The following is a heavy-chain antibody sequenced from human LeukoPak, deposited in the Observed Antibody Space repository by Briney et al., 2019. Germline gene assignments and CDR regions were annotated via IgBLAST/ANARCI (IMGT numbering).Heavy chain of an antibody. CDR3: AKEDYGGNSGRGYYFDY. CDR1: GLTVSTNY. J-gene: IGHJ4*02. Sequence: GGSLRLSCAASGLTVSTNYMSWVRQAPGKGLEWVAVIYRGGDTYYADSVKGSCTISRDISKNTLYLQMNSLRAEDTGVYYCAKEDYGGNSGRGYYFDYGGQGTLVTVSS. D-gene: IGHD4-23*01. V-gene: IGHV3-66*01. CDR2: IYRGGDT.